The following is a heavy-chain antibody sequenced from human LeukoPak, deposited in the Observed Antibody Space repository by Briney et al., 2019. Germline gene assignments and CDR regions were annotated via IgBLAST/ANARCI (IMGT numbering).Heavy chain of an antibody. CDR3: AKDPSLRTTLPL. CDR1: GFTFSSYA. J-gene: IGHJ4*02. Sequence: GGSLRLSCAASGFTFSSYAMSWVRQAPGKGLEWVALISYDGGETYYADSVKGRFTISRDDSKNALYLQMNSLRAEDTALYYCAKDPSLRTTLPLWGQGTLVTVSS. D-gene: IGHD1-1*01. V-gene: IGHV3-30*18. CDR2: ISYDGGET.